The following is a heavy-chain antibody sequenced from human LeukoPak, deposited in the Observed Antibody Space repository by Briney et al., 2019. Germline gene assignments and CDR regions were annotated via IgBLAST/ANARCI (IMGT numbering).Heavy chain of an antibody. D-gene: IGHD3-16*02. Sequence: ASVKVSCKASGYTFTSYYMHWVRQAPGQGLEWMGIINPSGGSTSYAQKFQGRVTMTRDTSTSTVYMELSSLRSEDTAVYYCAREKGTYYDYVWGSYRSARAFDYWGQGTLVTVSS. CDR1: GYTFTSYY. CDR2: INPSGGST. CDR3: AREKGTYYDYVWGSYRSARAFDY. V-gene: IGHV1-46*01. J-gene: IGHJ4*02.